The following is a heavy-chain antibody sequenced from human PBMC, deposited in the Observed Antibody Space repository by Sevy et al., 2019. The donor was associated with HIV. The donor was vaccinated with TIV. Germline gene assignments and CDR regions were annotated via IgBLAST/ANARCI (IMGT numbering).Heavy chain of an antibody. CDR2: ISGFGNT. CDR1: GFTFNTHV. Sequence: GGSLRLSCAASGFTFNTHVMNWVRQAPGKGLEWVSSISGFGNTYYADSVRGRFTISRDNAKNSLYLQMNSLRAEDTAVYYCARVAPRDCSSTSCYTVHYYYGMDVWGQGTTVTVSS. V-gene: IGHV3-21*01. J-gene: IGHJ6*02. CDR3: ARVAPRDCSSTSCYTVHYYYGMDV. D-gene: IGHD2-2*02.